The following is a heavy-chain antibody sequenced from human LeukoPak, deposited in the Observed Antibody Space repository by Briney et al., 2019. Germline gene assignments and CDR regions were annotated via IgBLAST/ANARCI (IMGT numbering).Heavy chain of an antibody. CDR3: AKDYSSGYYYDY. D-gene: IGHD3-22*01. V-gene: IGHV3-74*01. CDR1: GFTFSSYW. J-gene: IGHJ4*02. CDR2: INSDGNTT. Sequence: GGSLRLSCAASGFTFSSYWMHWFRQVPGKGLVWVSRINSDGNTTTYADSVKGRFTISRDNAKNTLYLQMNSLRAEDTAVYYCAKDYSSGYYYDYWGQGTLVTVSS.